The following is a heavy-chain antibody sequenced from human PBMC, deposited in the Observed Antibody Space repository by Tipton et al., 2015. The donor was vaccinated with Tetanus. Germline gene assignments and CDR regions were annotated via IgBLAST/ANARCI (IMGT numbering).Heavy chain of an antibody. CDR2: ISPSGNT. Sequence: TLSLTCAVYGGSFSNSFWRWIRQPPGKGLEWIGEISPSGNTNYNPSLKSRVTISADTSRNQFSLTLSSVTAADTAVHYCARGSGWADFWGQGTQVTVSS. J-gene: IGHJ4*02. D-gene: IGHD6-19*01. V-gene: IGHV4-34*01. CDR1: GGSFSNSF. CDR3: ARGSGWADF.